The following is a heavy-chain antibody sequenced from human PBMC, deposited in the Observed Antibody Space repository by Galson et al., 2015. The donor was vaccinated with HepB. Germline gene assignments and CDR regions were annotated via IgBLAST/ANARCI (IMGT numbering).Heavy chain of an antibody. D-gene: IGHD4-17*01. Sequence: SLRLSCAASGFTFSSYWMSWVRQAPGKGLEWVANIKQDGSEKYYVDSVKGRFTISRDNAKNSLYLQMNSLRAEDTAVYYCASEGTVTTSDAFDIWGQGTMVTVSS. CDR2: IKQDGSEK. V-gene: IGHV3-7*01. J-gene: IGHJ3*02. CDR1: GFTFSSYW. CDR3: ASEGTVTTSDAFDI.